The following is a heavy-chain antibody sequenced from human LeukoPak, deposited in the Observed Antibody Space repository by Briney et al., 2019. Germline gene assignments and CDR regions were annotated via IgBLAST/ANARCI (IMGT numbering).Heavy chain of an antibody. J-gene: IGHJ4*02. CDR1: GNSFTSYW. CDR3: ARRRSIAAHFDY. D-gene: IGHD6-6*01. V-gene: IGHV5-51*01. Sequence: GESMKISCKVSGNSFTSYWIGWVRELAGKGLERMGIIYPGDSDTRYSPSFQGQVTISDDKSISTAYLQWSSLKTSDTAMYYCARRRSIAAHFDYWGQGTLVTVSS. CDR2: IYPGDSDT.